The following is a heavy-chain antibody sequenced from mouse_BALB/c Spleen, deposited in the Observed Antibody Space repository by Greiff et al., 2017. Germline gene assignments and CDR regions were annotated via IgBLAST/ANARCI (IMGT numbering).Heavy chain of an antibody. V-gene: IGHV5-6-3*01. CDR1: GFTFSSYG. CDR3: ARDRSITTATFYFDY. J-gene: IGHJ2*01. D-gene: IGHD1-2*01. Sequence: EVNVVESGGGLVQPGGSLKLSCAASGFTFSSYGMSWVRQTPDKRLELVATINSNGGSTYYPDSVKGRFTISRDNAKNTLYLQMSSLKSEDTAMYYCARDRSITTATFYFDYWGQGTTLTVSS. CDR2: INSNGGST.